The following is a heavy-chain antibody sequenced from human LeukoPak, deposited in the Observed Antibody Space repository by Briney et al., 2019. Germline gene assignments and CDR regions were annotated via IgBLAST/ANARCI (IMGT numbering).Heavy chain of an antibody. J-gene: IGHJ4*02. Sequence: PAETLSLTCTVHGGSFSGYFWSWIRQAPGKGLEWIGEISHVGTTNFNPSLQSRVTLSVDTSKRQFSLKLSSVTAADTAVYYCARDSTRYCSGGSCYYVWGQGTLVTVSS. CDR2: ISHVGTT. D-gene: IGHD2-15*01. V-gene: IGHV4-34*01. CDR3: ARDSTRYCSGGSCYYV. CDR1: GGSFSGYF.